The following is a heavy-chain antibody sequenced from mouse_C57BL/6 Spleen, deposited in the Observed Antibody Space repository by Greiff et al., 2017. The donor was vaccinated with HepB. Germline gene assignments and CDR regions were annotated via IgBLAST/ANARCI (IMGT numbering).Heavy chain of an antibody. CDR1: GYTFTSYW. CDR2: IDPSDSYT. J-gene: IGHJ2*01. CDR3: ARSYGYGGNYFDY. D-gene: IGHD2-2*01. Sequence: VQLQQPGAELVMPGASVKLSCKASGYTFTSYWMHWVKQRPGQGLEWIGEIDPSDSYTNYNQKFKGKSTLTVDKSSSTAYMQLSSLTSEDSAVYYCARSYGYGGNYFDYWGQGTTLTVSS. V-gene: IGHV1-69*01.